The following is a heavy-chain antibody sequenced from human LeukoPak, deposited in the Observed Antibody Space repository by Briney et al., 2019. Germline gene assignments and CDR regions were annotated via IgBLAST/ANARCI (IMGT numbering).Heavy chain of an antibody. CDR2: IYTSGST. D-gene: IGHD3-16*02. CDR3: ASSPFTFGGVIVWTFEY. V-gene: IGHV4-4*07. CDR1: GGSISSYY. J-gene: IGHJ4*02. Sequence: PSETLSLTCTVSGGSISSYYWSWIRQPAGKGLEWIGRIYTSGSTNYNPSLKSRVTMSVDTSKNQFSLKLSSVTAADTAVYYCASSPFTFGGVIVWTFEYWGQGTLVTVSS.